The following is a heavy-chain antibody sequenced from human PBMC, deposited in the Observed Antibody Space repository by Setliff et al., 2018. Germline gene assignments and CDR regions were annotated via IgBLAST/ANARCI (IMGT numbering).Heavy chain of an antibody. J-gene: IGHJ5*02. CDR3: ARDNTILGATDH. D-gene: IGHD1-26*01. CDR2: SNHGGST. V-gene: IGHV4-34*01. CDR1: GGSLSSFY. Sequence: SETLSLTCTVSGGSLSSFYWSWVRQAPGKGLEWIGESNHGGSTSYHPSLKSRLTISVDTSTNQFSLRLTSLTAADTAVYFCARDNTILGATDHWGQGTLVTV.